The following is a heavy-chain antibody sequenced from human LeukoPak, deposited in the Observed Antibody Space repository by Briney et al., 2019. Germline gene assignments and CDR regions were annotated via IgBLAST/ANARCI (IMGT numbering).Heavy chain of an antibody. CDR2: IYYSGTT. Sequence: PSETLSLTCNVSGDSINTNKYYWGWIRQPPGKGLEWIGNIYYSGTTYYNPSLTSRVTISVDTSKNQFSLKLSSVTAADTAVYYCARVGSSKGDYYYYYGMDVWGQGTTVTVSS. CDR1: GDSINTNKYY. J-gene: IGHJ6*02. D-gene: IGHD6-13*01. CDR3: ARVGSSKGDYYYYYGMDV. V-gene: IGHV4-39*07.